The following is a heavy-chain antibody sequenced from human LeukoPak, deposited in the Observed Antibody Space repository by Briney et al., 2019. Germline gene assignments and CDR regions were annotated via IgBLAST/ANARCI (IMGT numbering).Heavy chain of an antibody. J-gene: IGHJ4*02. V-gene: IGHV3-23*01. CDR1: GFTFSSCA. Sequence: GGSLRLSCAASGFTFSSCAMSWVRQAPGKGLEWVSAISGSGGSTYYADSVKGRFTISGDNSKNTLYLQMNSLRAEDTAVYYCAKDVPYGSGSYFYFDYWGQGTLVTVSS. CDR2: ISGSGGST. CDR3: AKDVPYGSGSYFYFDY. D-gene: IGHD3-10*01.